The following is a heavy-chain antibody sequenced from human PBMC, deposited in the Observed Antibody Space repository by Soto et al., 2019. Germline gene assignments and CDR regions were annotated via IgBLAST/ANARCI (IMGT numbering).Heavy chain of an antibody. CDR3: ASNYYDFWSARHRRYYGMDV. V-gene: IGHV1-69*06. CDR1: GGTFSSYA. CDR2: IIPIFGTA. D-gene: IGHD3-3*01. Sequence: GASVKVSCKASGGTFSSYAISWVRQAPGQGLEWMGGIIPIFGTANYAQKFQGRVTITADKSTSTAYMELSSLRSEDTAVYYCASNYYDFWSARHRRYYGMDVWGQGTTVTVSS. J-gene: IGHJ6*02.